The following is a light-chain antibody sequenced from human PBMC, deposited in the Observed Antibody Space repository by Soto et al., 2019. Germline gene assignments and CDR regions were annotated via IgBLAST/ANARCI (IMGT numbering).Light chain of an antibody. J-gene: IGKJ1*01. Sequence: DIVLTQSPATLSVSPGDRATLSCRASQNILNNLAWYHQKPGQPPRLLVYGASTRATDAPPRFRGSGSGTEFSFTISSLQSEDFGTYYCQQYSSWPRTFGQGSKVEMK. CDR2: GAS. V-gene: IGKV3-15*01. CDR1: QNILNN. CDR3: QQYSSWPRT.